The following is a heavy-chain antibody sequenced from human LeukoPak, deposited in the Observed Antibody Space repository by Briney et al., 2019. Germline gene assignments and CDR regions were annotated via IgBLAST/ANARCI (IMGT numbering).Heavy chain of an antibody. CDR3: ARESVVPAAIGAFDI. Sequence: ASVKVACKASGYTFTRNSMQWVRQAPGQGLEWMGMNNLGGGGTSNAQKFQGRVTMTRDISTSTVYMELTSLTSEDTAVYYCARESVVPAAIGAFDIWGQGTMVTVSS. CDR1: GYTFTRNS. D-gene: IGHD2-2*02. CDR2: NNLGGGGT. J-gene: IGHJ3*02. V-gene: IGHV1-46*01.